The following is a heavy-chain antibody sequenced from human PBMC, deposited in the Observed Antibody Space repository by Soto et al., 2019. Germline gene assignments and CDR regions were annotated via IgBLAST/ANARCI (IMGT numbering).Heavy chain of an antibody. V-gene: IGHV5-51*01. J-gene: IGHJ6*03. CDR3: ARHFYLEWTPRLVGYYYYYMDV. Sequence: LGESLKISCKGSGYSFTSYWIGWVRQMPGKGLEWMGIIYPGDSDTRYSPSFQGQVTISADKSISTAYLQWSSLKASDTAMYYCARHFYLEWTPRLVGYYYYYMDVWGKGTTVTVSS. CDR2: IYPGDSDT. D-gene: IGHD3-3*01. CDR1: GYSFTSYW.